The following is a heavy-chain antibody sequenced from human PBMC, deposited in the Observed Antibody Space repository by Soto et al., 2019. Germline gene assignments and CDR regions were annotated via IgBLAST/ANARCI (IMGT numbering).Heavy chain of an antibody. CDR2: MYHGVTS. CDR1: GYSISSGYY. Sequence: LSLTCGVSGYSISSGYYWAWIRQPPGKGLEWIGSMYHGVTSYYNPSLKSRVSISIDTSKNQFSLKLMSVTAADTAVYYCARDGGSYSGIDFWGQGTLVTVSA. D-gene: IGHD1-26*01. CDR3: ARDGGSYSGIDF. V-gene: IGHV4-38-2*02. J-gene: IGHJ4*02.